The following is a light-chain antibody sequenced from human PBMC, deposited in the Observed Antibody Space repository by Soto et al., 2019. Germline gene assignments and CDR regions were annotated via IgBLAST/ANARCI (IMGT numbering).Light chain of an antibody. Sequence: EIVMTQSPATLSVSPGERATLSCRASQSVSSNLAWYQQKPGQAPRLLIYGASTRATGIPARFSGSGSGTDFTLTISSLEPEDFAVYYCQQRSNWPPLTFCGGGKVDI. CDR1: QSVSSN. J-gene: IGKJ4*01. CDR3: QQRSNWPPLT. CDR2: GAS. V-gene: IGKV3-11*01.